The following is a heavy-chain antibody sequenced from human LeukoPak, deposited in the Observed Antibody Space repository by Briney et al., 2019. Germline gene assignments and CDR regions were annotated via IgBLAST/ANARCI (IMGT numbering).Heavy chain of an antibody. CDR1: GYTFTGYY. J-gene: IGHJ4*02. CDR2: INPNSGGT. CDR3: ARTDPSGN. V-gene: IGHV1-2*02. Sequence: ASVKVSCKASGYTFTGYYMHWVRQAPGQGLEWMGWINPNSGGTNYAQKFQGRVTRARVTSISTAYMELSRLRSDNTAVCYCARTDPSGNWGQGTLVTVSS. D-gene: IGHD1-14*01.